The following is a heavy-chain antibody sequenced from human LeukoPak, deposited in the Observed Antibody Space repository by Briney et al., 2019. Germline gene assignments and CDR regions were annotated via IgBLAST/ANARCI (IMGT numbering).Heavy chain of an antibody. V-gene: IGHV1-69*06. J-gene: IGHJ4*02. D-gene: IGHD3-22*01. CDR1: GGTFSNYA. Sequence: SVKVSCKASGGTFSNYAINWVRQAPGQGLEWMGGIIPIFGTASYAQKFQGRVTITADKSTSTVYMELNSLKSEDTAVYHCARGWDYDSGGRPTAYVYWGQGTLVTVSS. CDR2: IIPIFGTA. CDR3: ARGWDYDSGGRPTAYVY.